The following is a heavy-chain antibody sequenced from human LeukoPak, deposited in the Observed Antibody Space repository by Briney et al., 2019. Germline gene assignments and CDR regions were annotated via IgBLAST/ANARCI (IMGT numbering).Heavy chain of an antibody. V-gene: IGHV5-51*01. D-gene: IGHD5-18*01. CDR3: ARTTWIQLWLPFDY. J-gene: IGHJ4*02. Sequence: GESLKISCKGSGYSSTSYWIGWVRQMPGKGLEWMGIIYPGDSDTRYSTSFQGQVTISADKSISTAYLQWSSLKASDTAMYYCARTTWIQLWLPFDYWGQGTLVTVSS. CDR1: GYSSTSYW. CDR2: IYPGDSDT.